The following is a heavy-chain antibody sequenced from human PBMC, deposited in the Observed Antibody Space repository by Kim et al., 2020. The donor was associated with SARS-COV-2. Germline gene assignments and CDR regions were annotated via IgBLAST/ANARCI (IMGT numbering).Heavy chain of an antibody. D-gene: IGHD6-13*01. CDR1: GYTFTSYD. CDR2: MNPNSGNT. V-gene: IGHV1-8*01. J-gene: IGHJ6*02. Sequence: ASVKVSCKASGYTFTSYDINWVRQATGQGLEWMGWMNPNSGNTGYAQKFQGRVTMTRNTSISTAYMELSSLRSEDTAVYYCASLYSSSWYDYGMDVWGQGTTVTVSS. CDR3: ASLYSSSWYDYGMDV.